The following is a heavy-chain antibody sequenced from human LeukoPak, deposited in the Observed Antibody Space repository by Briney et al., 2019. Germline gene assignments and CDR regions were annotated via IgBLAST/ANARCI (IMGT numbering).Heavy chain of an antibody. CDR3: ARVAAGYSVNYFDY. D-gene: IGHD4-23*01. V-gene: IGHV3-48*02. CDR1: EFAFSTYN. CDR2: ISTGSSTT. Sequence: GGSLRLSCAASEFAFSTYNMNWVRQAPGKGLEWVSYISTGSSTTYYADSVKGRFTISRDNVENSLYLQVNSLRDEDTAVYYCARVAAGYSVNYFDYWGQGTLVTVSS. J-gene: IGHJ4*02.